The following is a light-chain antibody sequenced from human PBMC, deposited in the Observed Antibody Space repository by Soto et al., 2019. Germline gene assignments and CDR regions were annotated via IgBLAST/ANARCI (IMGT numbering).Light chain of an antibody. J-gene: IGKJ4*01. V-gene: IGKV3-20*01. Sequence: EIVLTQSPGTLSLSPGERATLSCRASQSVSSNYLAWYQQKPGQAPRLLIYGASTRATGIQDRISGSGSGTDYTLTIRRLEPEDFAVYYCQQYGRSPPLIFGGGTKVEIK. CDR2: GAS. CDR1: QSVSSNY. CDR3: QQYGRSPPLI.